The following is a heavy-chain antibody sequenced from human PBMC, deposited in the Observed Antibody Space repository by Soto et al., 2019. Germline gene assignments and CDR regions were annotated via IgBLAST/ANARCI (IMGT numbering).Heavy chain of an antibody. V-gene: IGHV4-39*01. CDR3: ERHPSDFWFAP. Sequence: QLQLQESGPGLVKPSETLSLTCSVSGGSISSSSYFWGWIRQPPGKGLEWIGSIYYSGSTYYNPSLKSRVTVSVDTSKSHCSLRLSSVTAADTAVYYCERHPSDFWFAPWGQGTLVTVSS. D-gene: IGHD2-21*02. J-gene: IGHJ5*02. CDR2: IYYSGST. CDR1: GGSISSSSYF.